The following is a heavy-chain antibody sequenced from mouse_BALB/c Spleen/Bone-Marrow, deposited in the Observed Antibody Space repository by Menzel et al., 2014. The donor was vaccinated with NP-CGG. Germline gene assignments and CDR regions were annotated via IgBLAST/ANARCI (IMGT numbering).Heavy chain of an antibody. D-gene: IGHD1-1*01. J-gene: IGHJ1*01. CDR3: ARLNYHGNLFV. V-gene: IGHV4-1*02. CDR2: INPDSSTI. Sequence: EVMLVESGGGLVQPGGSLKLSCAASGFDFSRYWVSWVRQAPGKGLEWIGEINPDSSTINYTPSLKDKFIISRDNAKNTLYLQMSKVRSEDTALYYCARLNYHGNLFVWGAGTTVTVSS. CDR1: GFDFSRYW.